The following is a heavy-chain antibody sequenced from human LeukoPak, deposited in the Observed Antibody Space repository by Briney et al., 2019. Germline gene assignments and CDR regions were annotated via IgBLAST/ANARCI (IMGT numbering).Heavy chain of an antibody. D-gene: IGHD6-19*01. Sequence: SETLSLTCTVSGYSISSGYYWGWIRQPPGKGLEWIGSIYYSGSTYYNPSLKSRVTISVDTSKNQFSLKLSSVTAADTAVYYCARGGIAVALDYWGQGTLVTVSS. CDR2: IYYSGST. CDR3: ARGGIAVALDY. CDR1: GYSISSGYY. V-gene: IGHV4-38-2*02. J-gene: IGHJ4*02.